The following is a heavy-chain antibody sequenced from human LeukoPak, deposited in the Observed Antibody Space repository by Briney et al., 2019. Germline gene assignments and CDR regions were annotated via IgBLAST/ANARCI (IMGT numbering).Heavy chain of an antibody. CDR3: ARGGVGATTFVWFDP. CDR2: INPSGGST. CDR1: VYTFTNYY. V-gene: IGHV1-46*01. J-gene: IGHJ5*02. Sequence: ASVTVSFTSSVYTFTNYYIHWVGQAPGQGLECMGIINPSGGSTSYEHKFHGRVTMTRDRSTSTVYMELSSLRAWATAGYYCARGGVGATTFVWFDPWGQGTLVTVSS. D-gene: IGHD1-26*01.